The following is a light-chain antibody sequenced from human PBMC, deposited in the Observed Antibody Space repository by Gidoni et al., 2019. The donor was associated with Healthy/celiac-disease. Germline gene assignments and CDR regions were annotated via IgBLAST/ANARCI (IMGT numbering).Light chain of an antibody. CDR2: RNN. J-gene: IGLJ2*01. V-gene: IGLV1-47*01. Sequence: QSVHTHPPSPSAPPGQRVPISCSGSSSNIGSNYVYWYQQLPGTAPKLLIYRNNQRPSGVPDRFSGSKSGTSASLAISGLRSEDEADYYCAAWDDSLSGVVFGGGTKLTVL. CDR3: AAWDDSLSGVV. CDR1: SSNIGSNY.